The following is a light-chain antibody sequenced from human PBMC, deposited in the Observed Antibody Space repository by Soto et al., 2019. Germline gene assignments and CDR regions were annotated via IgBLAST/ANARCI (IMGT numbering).Light chain of an antibody. Sequence: QSALTQPPSASGSPGQSVTISCTGTSGDVGGYNYVSWYQQHPGKAPKLMIYEVSKRPSGVPDRFSGSKSGNTASLTVSALQAEDEADYYCSSYAGSNNPYVFGPGPKLTVL. V-gene: IGLV2-8*01. CDR2: EVS. CDR1: SGDVGGYNY. J-gene: IGLJ1*01. CDR3: SSYAGSNNPYV.